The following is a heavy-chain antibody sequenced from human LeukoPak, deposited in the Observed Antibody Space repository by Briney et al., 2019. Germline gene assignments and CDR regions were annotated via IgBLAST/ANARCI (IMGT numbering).Heavy chain of an antibody. CDR3: TTDGLAAADNNWFDP. V-gene: IGHV3-15*01. CDR2: IKSKTDGGTT. J-gene: IGHJ5*02. CDR1: GFTFSNAW. D-gene: IGHD6-13*01. Sequence: GGSLRLSCAASGFTFSNAWMSWVRQAPGKGLEWVGRIKSKTDGGTTDYAAPVKGRFTISRDDSKNTLYLQMNSLKTEDTAAYYCTTDGLAAADNNWFDPWGQGTLATVSS.